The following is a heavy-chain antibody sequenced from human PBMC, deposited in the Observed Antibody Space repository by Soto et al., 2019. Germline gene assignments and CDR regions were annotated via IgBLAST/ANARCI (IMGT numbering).Heavy chain of an antibody. D-gene: IGHD3-10*01. V-gene: IGHV1-58*01. J-gene: IGHJ5*02. CDR2: IVVGSGNT. Sequence: QMQLVQSGPEVKKPGTSVKVSCKASGFTFTSSAVQWVRQARGQRLEWIGWIVVGSGNTNYAQKFQERVTITRDMSTSTAYMELSSLRSEDTAVYYCAADPTSWFGESRFKFDPCGQGTLVTVSS. CDR1: GFTFTSSA. CDR3: AADPTSWFGESRFKFDP.